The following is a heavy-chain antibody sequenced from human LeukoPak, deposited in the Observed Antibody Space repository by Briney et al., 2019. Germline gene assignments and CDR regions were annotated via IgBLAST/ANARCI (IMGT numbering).Heavy chain of an antibody. CDR3: ARGQNCGGDCYLYYLDY. Sequence: EASVKVSCKASGYTFTGYYMHWVRQAPGQGLEWMGIINPSGGSTSYAQKFQGRVTMTRDMSTSTVYMELSSLRSEDTAVYYCARGQNCGGDCYLYYLDYWGQGTLVTVSS. J-gene: IGHJ4*02. CDR2: INPSGGST. V-gene: IGHV1-46*01. D-gene: IGHD2-21*02. CDR1: GYTFTGYY.